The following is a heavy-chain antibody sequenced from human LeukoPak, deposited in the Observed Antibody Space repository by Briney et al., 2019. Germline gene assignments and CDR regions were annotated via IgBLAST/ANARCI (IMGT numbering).Heavy chain of an antibody. J-gene: IGHJ4*02. D-gene: IGHD5-18*01. V-gene: IGHV4-59*01. CDR3: ARVIYSYGQSD. Sequence: SETLSLTCTVSGGSISSYYWSWIRQPPGKGLEWIGYIYYSGSTNYNPSLKSRVTISVDTSKNQFSLKLSSVTAADTAVYYCARVIYSYGQSDWGQGTLVTVSS. CDR2: IYYSGST. CDR1: GGSISSYY.